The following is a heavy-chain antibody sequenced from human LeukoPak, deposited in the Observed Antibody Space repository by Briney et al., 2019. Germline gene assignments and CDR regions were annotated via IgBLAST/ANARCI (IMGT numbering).Heavy chain of an antibody. J-gene: IGHJ1*01. CDR2: IYPGDSDT. Sequence: GESLKISCKGSGYSFSSYWIAWVRQMPGKGLEWMGIIYPGDSDTKYSPSFQGRVTISADKSISTAYLQWNSLKASDTATYYCARAPDNSGYYYFLQHWGQGTLVTVSS. CDR3: ARAPDNSGYYYFLQH. D-gene: IGHD3-22*01. V-gene: IGHV5-51*01. CDR1: GYSFSSYW.